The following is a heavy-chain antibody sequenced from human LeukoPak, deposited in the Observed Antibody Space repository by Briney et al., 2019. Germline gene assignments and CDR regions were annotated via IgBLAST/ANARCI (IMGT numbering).Heavy chain of an antibody. CDR2: ISSSGSTI. V-gene: IGHV3-48*03. CDR3: TELGITMIGGV. Sequence: GGSLRLACAASGFTFSSYEMNWVRQAPGKGLEWVSYISSSGSTIYYADSVKGRFTISRDNAKNSLYLQMNSLRAEDTAVYYCTELGITMIGGVWGKGTTVTISS. CDR1: GFTFSSYE. D-gene: IGHD3-10*02. J-gene: IGHJ6*04.